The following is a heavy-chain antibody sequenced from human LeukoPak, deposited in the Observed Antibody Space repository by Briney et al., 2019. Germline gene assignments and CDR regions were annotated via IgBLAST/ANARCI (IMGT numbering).Heavy chain of an antibody. CDR3: ARGRSSSWYDSCFDY. J-gene: IGHJ4*02. CDR1: GFTFSSYW. Sequence: GESLRLSCAASGFTFSSYWMHWVRQAPGKGQVWVSRINSDGSSTSYADSVKGRFTISRDNAKNTLYLQMNSLRAEDTAVYYCARGRSSSWYDSCFDYWGQGTLVTVSS. V-gene: IGHV3-74*01. D-gene: IGHD6-13*01. CDR2: INSDGSST.